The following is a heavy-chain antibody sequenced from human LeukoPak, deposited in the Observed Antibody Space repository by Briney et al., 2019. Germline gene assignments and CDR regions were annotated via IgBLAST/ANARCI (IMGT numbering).Heavy chain of an antibody. V-gene: IGHV1-46*01. Sequence: ASVEVSCKASGYTFTSYYMHWVRQAPGQGLEWMGIINPSGGSTSYAQKLQGRVTMTRDMSTSTVYMELSSLRSEDTAVYYCASDTYGDYVSTIDYWGQGTLVTVSS. D-gene: IGHD4-17*01. CDR3: ASDTYGDYVSTIDY. CDR1: GYTFTSYY. J-gene: IGHJ4*02. CDR2: INPSGGST.